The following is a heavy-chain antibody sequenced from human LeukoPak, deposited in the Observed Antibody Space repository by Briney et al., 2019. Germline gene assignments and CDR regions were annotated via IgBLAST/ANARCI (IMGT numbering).Heavy chain of an antibody. CDR1: GGSISSYY. CDR2: IYYSGST. D-gene: IGHD2-21*01. CDR3: ARETLAYCGGDCYLSDAFDI. Sequence: SETLSLTCTVSGGSISSYYWSWIRQPPGKGLEWIGYIYYSGSTNYNPSLKSRVTISVDRSKNQFSLKLSSVTAADTAVYYCARETLAYCGGDCYLSDAFDIWGQGTMVTVSS. J-gene: IGHJ3*02. V-gene: IGHV4-59*12.